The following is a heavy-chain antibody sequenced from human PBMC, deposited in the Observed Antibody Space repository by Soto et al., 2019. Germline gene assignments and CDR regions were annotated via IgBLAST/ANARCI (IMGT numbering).Heavy chain of an antibody. D-gene: IGHD6-19*01. J-gene: IGHJ4*02. CDR1: GGSISSYY. CDR2: IYYSGST. Sequence: QVQLQESGPGLVKPSETLSLTCTVSGGSISSYYWSWIRQPPGKGLEGIGYIYYSGSTNYNPSLKSRVTISVDTSKNQFSLKLSSVTAADTAVYYCARDSGYSSGWVWDYWGQGTLVTVSS. V-gene: IGHV4-59*01. CDR3: ARDSGYSSGWVWDY.